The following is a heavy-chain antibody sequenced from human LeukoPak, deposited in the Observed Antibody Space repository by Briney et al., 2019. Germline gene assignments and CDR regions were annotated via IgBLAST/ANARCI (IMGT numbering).Heavy chain of an antibody. Sequence: GGSLRLSCAASGFTFSSYAMHWVRQAPGKGLEWVAVISYDGSNKYYADSVKGRFTISRDNSKNTLYLQMNSLRAEDTAVYYCARDPTTYDSSSYYPGYWGQGTLVTVSS. J-gene: IGHJ4*02. V-gene: IGHV3-30-3*01. CDR2: ISYDGSNK. CDR1: GFTFSSYA. CDR3: ARDPTTYDSSSYYPGY. D-gene: IGHD3-22*01.